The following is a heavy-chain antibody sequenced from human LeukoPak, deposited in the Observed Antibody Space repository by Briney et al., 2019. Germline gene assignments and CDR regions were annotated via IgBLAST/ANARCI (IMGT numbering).Heavy chain of an antibody. D-gene: IGHD6-19*01. CDR2: INPNSGGT. CDR1: GYTFTGYY. J-gene: IGHJ6*03. V-gene: IGHV1-2*06. CDR3: ARVRRGVAVAGPYYYYYMDV. Sequence: ASVKVSCKASGYTFTGYYMHWVRQAPGQGLEWMGRINPNSGGTNYAQKFQSRVTMTRDTSISTAYMELSRLRSDDTAVYYCARVRRGVAVAGPYYYYYMDVWGKGTTVTVSS.